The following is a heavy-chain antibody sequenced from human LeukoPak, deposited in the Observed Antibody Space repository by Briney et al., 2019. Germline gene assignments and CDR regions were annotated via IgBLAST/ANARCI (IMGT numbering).Heavy chain of an antibody. J-gene: IGHJ4*02. V-gene: IGHV3-66*01. CDR3: ARDPPNLYGVGY. CDR2: IYSGGST. CDR1: GFTFSSYA. Sequence: GGSLRLSCAASGFTFSSYAMSWVRQAPGKGLEWVSVIYSGGSTYYADSVKGKFTISRDNSKNTLYLQMNSLRAEDTAVYYCARDPPNLYGVGYWGQGTLVTVSS. D-gene: IGHD4-17*01.